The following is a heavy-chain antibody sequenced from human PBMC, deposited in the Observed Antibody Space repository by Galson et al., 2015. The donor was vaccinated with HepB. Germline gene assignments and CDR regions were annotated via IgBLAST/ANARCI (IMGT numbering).Heavy chain of an antibody. D-gene: IGHD3-16*01. V-gene: IGHV3-11*04. CDR1: GFTFSDYY. J-gene: IGHJ3*02. CDR3: ARDSAYYDYVWGSFPRPDAFDI. Sequence: SLRLSCAASGFTFSDYYMSWIRQAPGKGLEWVSYISSSSSTIYYADSVKGRFTISRDNARNSLYLQMNSLRAEDTAVYYCARDSAYYDYVWGSFPRPDAFDIWGQGTMVTVSS. CDR2: ISSSSSTI.